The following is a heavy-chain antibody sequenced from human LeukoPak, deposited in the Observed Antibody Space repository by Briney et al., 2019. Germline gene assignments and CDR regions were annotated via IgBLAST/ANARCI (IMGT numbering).Heavy chain of an antibody. CDR1: GFTFSNAW. CDR2: IKSKTDGGTT. J-gene: IGHJ4*02. V-gene: IGHV3-15*01. Sequence: GGSLRLSCAASGFTFSNAWMSWVRQAPGKGLEWVGRIKSKTDGGTTDYAAPVKGRFTISRDDSKNTLYLQMNSLKTEDTVVYYCTSGRITIFGVDTFDYWGQGTLVTVSS. CDR3: TSGRITIFGVDTFDY. D-gene: IGHD3-3*01.